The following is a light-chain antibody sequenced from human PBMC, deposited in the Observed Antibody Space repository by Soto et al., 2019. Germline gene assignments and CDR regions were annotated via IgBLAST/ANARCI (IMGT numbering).Light chain of an antibody. CDR3: QQRSNWPPWT. CDR2: DAS. J-gene: IGKJ1*01. Sequence: EIVLTQSPATLSLSPGERATLSCRASQSVSSYLSWYQQKPGQAPRLLLYDASSSATGIPARFSGSGAGTDFTLTISSLEAEDVAVYYCQQRSNWPPWTFGQGTKVEIK. V-gene: IGKV3-11*01. CDR1: QSVSSY.